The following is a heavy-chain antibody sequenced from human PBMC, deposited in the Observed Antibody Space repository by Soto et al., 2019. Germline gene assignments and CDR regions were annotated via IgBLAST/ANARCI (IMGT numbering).Heavy chain of an antibody. CDR2: ISSSSSYI. CDR3: ARDRTYYYDSSGYYDAFDI. J-gene: IGHJ3*02. CDR1: GFTFSSYS. V-gene: IGHV3-21*01. D-gene: IGHD3-22*01. Sequence: GGSLRLSCAASGFTFSSYSMNWVRQAPGKGLEWVSSISSSSSYIYYAGSVKGRFTISRDNAKNSLYLQMNSLRAEDTAVYYCARDRTYYYDSSGYYDAFDIWGQGTMVTVS.